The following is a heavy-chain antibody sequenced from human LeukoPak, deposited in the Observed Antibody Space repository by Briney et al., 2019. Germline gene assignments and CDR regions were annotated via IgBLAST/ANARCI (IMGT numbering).Heavy chain of an antibody. V-gene: IGHV4-31*03. CDR3: ARDGALNSGYDSTPFDY. D-gene: IGHD5-12*01. J-gene: IGHJ4*02. CDR2: IYYSGST. Sequence: PSESLCLTCTVPGGSISSGGYYSSWIRQHPGKGLGWLGYIYYSGSTYYNTSLKSRVTISVDTSKNQFSLKLSSVTAADTAVYYCARDGALNSGYDSTPFDYWGQGTLVTVSS. CDR1: GGSISSGGYY.